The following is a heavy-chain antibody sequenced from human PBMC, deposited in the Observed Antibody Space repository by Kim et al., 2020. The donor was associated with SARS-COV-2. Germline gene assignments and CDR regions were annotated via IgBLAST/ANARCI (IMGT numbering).Heavy chain of an antibody. V-gene: IGHV3-23*01. D-gene: IGHD3-10*01. CDR3: AGYYYGSGSYSRVLD. CDR1: GFTFSSYA. Sequence: GGSLRLSCAASGFTFSSYAMSWVRQAPGKGLEWVSAISGSGGSTYYADSVKGRFTISRDNSKNTLYLQMNSLRAEDTAVYYCAGYYYGSGSYSRVLDWGQGTLVTVSS. CDR2: ISGSGGST. J-gene: IGHJ4*02.